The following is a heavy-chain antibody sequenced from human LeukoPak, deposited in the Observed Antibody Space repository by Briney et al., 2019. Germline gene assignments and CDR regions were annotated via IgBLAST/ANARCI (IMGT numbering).Heavy chain of an antibody. D-gene: IGHD1-26*01. V-gene: IGHV4-59*08. CDR2: IYYSGST. CDR1: GGSISSYY. J-gene: IGHJ3*02. Sequence: SETLSLTCTVSGGSISSYYWSWIRQPPGKGLEWIGYIYYSGSTNYNPSLMSRVTISVDTSKNQFSLKLSSVTAADTAVYYCARRGERSVSGSYEGAFDIWGQGTMVTVSS. CDR3: ARRGERSVSGSYEGAFDI.